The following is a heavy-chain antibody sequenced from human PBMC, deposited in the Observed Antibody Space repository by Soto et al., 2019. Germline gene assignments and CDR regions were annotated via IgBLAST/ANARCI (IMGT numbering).Heavy chain of an antibody. V-gene: IGHV3-30*18. CDR1: GFTFSSYG. CDR3: AKGSGSYPPSWPPSNENYGMDD. J-gene: IGHJ6*02. CDR2: ISYDGSNK. D-gene: IGHD3-10*01. Sequence: GGSLRLSCAASGFTFSSYGMHWVRQAPGKGLEWVAVISYDGSNKYYADSVKGRFTISRDNSKNTLYLQMNSLRAEDTAVYYCAKGSGSYPPSWPPSNENYGMDDWGQGTTVTVSS.